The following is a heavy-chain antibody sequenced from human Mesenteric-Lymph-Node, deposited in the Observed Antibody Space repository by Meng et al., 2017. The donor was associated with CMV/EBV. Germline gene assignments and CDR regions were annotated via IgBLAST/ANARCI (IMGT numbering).Heavy chain of an antibody. CDR3: ARSVREYDFWSGYYFDY. CDR1: GLTFSIYE. D-gene: IGHD3-3*01. J-gene: IGHJ4*02. V-gene: IGHV3-48*03. Sequence: GGSLRLSCAASGLTFSIYEMNWVRQAPGKGLEWVSYITSTGSNMYYADSVKGRFTISRDNAKNSLYLQMNSLRVEDTAVYYCARSVREYDFWSGYYFDYWGQGTLVTVSS. CDR2: ITSTGSNM.